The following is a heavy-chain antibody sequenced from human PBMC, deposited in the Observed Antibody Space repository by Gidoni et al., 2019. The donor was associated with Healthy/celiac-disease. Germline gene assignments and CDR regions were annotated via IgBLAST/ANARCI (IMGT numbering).Heavy chain of an antibody. CDR1: GGSFSVYY. D-gene: IGHD6-13*01. CDR3: ARGRPTKHIAGYWFDP. J-gene: IGHJ5*02. Sequence: QVQLQQWGAGLLKPSETLSLTCAVYGGSFSVYYWSWIRQPPGKGLEWIGEINHSGNTNYTPSLKSRVTISVDTSKNQFSLKLSSVTAADTAVYYCARGRPTKHIAGYWFDPWGQGTLVTVSS. CDR2: INHSGNT. V-gene: IGHV4-34*01.